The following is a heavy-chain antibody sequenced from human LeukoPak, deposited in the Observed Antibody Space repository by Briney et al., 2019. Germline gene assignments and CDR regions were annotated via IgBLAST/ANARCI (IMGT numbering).Heavy chain of an antibody. D-gene: IGHD6-25*01. CDR1: GFISSNYE. Sequence: GGSLRLSCAASGFISSNYEMNWVRQAPGKGLEWVSYIGSSGSTMYYADSVKGRFTISRDNAKNSLYLQMSGLRAEDTAVYYCARDGADSSDWLNYAMDVWGKGTTVTVSS. CDR2: IGSSGSTM. J-gene: IGHJ6*04. V-gene: IGHV3-48*03. CDR3: ARDGADSSDWLNYAMDV.